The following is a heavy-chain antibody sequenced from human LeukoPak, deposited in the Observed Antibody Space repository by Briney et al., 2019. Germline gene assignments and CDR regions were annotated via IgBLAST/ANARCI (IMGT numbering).Heavy chain of an antibody. CDR1: GYTFTGYY. D-gene: IGHD5-12*01. CDR2: INPNSGGT. J-gene: IGHJ5*02. CDR3: AREAQYSGYDFWSFTWFDP. V-gene: IGHV1-2*02. Sequence: ASVKVYCKASGYTFTGYYMHWVRQAPGQGLEWMGWINPNSGGTNYAQKFQGRVTMTRDTSISTAYMELSRLRSDDTAVYYCAREAQYSGYDFWSFTWFDPWGQGTLVTVSS.